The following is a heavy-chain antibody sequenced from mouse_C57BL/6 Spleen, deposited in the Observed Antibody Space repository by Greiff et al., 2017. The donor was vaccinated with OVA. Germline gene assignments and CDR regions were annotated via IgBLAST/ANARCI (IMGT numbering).Heavy chain of an antibody. CDR1: GFTFTDYY. Sequence: EVKLEESGGGLVQPGGSLSLSCAASGFTFTDYYMSWVRQPPGKALEWLGFIRNKANGYTTEYSASVKGRFTISRDNSQSILYLQMNALRAEDSATYYCARLDGYFDYWGQGTTLTVSS. J-gene: IGHJ2*01. V-gene: IGHV7-3*01. CDR2: IRNKANGYTT. CDR3: ARLDGYFDY. D-gene: IGHD2-3*01.